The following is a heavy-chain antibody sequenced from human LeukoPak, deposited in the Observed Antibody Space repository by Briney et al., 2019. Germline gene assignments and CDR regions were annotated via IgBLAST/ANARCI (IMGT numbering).Heavy chain of an antibody. V-gene: IGHV4-4*02. CDR3: AKEIVGAPTPGAY. CDR2: VHKSGST. CDR1: TDSITSNW. Sequence: SETLSLTCAVSTDSITSNWWSWVRQPPGKGLEWIGEVHKSGSTNYYPSLQSRVTISIDKSKNQIALELTSVTAADTAVYYCAKEIVGAPTPGAYWGQGILGTVSA. J-gene: IGHJ4*02. D-gene: IGHD1-26*01.